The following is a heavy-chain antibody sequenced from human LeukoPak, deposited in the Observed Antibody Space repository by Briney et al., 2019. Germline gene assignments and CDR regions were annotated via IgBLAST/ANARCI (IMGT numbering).Heavy chain of an antibody. CDR1: GGTFSTYA. J-gene: IGHJ4*02. CDR2: IIPISKTA. Sequence: ASVKVSCKASGGTFSTYAITWVRQAPGQGLEWMGGIIPISKTADYAQKFQGRVTITADESTSTAYMEVSSLRSEDTAVYYCARDSPDDYYDSSGYCLDYWGQGTLVTVSS. CDR3: ARDSPDDYYDSSGYCLDY. V-gene: IGHV1-69*13. D-gene: IGHD3-22*01.